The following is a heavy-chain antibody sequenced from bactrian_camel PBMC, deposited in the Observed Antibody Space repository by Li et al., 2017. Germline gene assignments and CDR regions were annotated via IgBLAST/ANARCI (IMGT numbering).Heavy chain of an antibody. J-gene: IGHJ6*01. CDR1: GFTFGSSV. D-gene: IGHD6*01. CDR2: IYSDGVNA. V-gene: IGHV3S7*01. CDR3: NANGSKCAGTS. Sequence: QLVESGGDLVQPGGSLRVSCQASGFTFGSSVMSWVRQAPGKGLEWVSGIYSDGVNAYYADSVKGRFTISRDNGKNTVSLQMNSLKSEDTALYYCNANGSKCAGTSWGQGTQVTVS.